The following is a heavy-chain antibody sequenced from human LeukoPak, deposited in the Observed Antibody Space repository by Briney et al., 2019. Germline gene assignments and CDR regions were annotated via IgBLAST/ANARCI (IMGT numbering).Heavy chain of an antibody. D-gene: IGHD2-15*01. Sequence: GGSLRLSCAASGFTFSSYGLHWVRQAPGKGLEYVSAISTNGVTTYYANSVKGRFTISRDNSKNTLYLQLGSLRAEDMAVYYCARDNCSGGSCYALDYWGQGTLVTVSS. CDR2: ISTNGVTT. J-gene: IGHJ4*02. CDR3: ARDNCSGGSCYALDY. CDR1: GFTFSSYG. V-gene: IGHV3-64*01.